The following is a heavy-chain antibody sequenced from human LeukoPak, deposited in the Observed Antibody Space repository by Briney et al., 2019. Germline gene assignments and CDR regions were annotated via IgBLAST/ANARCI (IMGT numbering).Heavy chain of an antibody. CDR2: ISSSGSTI. CDR3: ARRDPWRGYSYGIDY. D-gene: IGHD5-18*01. CDR1: GFTFSYYE. Sequence: AGGSLRLSWAASGFTFSYYEMNWVRQAPGKGLEWVSYISSSGSTIYYADSVKGRFTISRDNAKNSLYLQMNTLRAEDTAVYYCARRDPWRGYSYGIDYWGQGTLVTVSS. V-gene: IGHV3-48*03. J-gene: IGHJ4*02.